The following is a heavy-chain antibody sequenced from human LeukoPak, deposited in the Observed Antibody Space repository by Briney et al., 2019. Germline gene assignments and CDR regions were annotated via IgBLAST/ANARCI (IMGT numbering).Heavy chain of an antibody. J-gene: IGHJ4*02. V-gene: IGHV3-30*04. CDR1: GFTFSNYA. Sequence: PGRFLRLSCAASGFTFSNYAMHWVRQAPGKGLEWVAVISYDGSNKYYTDSVKGRFTISGDSSKNTLYLQMNSLRPEDTAVYYCARGGDGYTLRYWGQGALVTVSS. CDR3: ARGGDGYTLRY. D-gene: IGHD5-24*01. CDR2: ISYDGSNK.